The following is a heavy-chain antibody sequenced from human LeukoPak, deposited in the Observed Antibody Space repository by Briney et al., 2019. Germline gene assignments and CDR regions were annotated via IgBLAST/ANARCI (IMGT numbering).Heavy chain of an antibody. CDR2: INNDGSRT. CDR3: AREDYNDSGWYFDL. Sequence: PPGGSLRLSCAAFGFTFSSHWMHWVSQAPGKGLVWVSRINNDGSRTTYADSVKGRFTISRDNAKKTLYLQMNSLRAEDTAVYFCAREDYNDSGWYFDLWGRGTLVTVSS. J-gene: IGHJ2*01. D-gene: IGHD4-17*01. CDR1: GFTFSSHW. V-gene: IGHV3-74*01.